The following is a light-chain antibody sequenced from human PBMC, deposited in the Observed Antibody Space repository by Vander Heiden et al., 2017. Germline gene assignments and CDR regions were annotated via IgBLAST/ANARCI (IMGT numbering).Light chain of an antibody. Sequence: SELTPPPSVSVSPGQTARITCSGDALPKQYAYWYQQKPGQAPVLVIYKDSERPSGIPERFSGSSSGTTVTLTISGVQAEDEADYYCQSADSSGTHVVFGGGTKLTVL. CDR2: KDS. J-gene: IGLJ2*01. CDR3: QSADSSGTHVV. CDR1: ALPKQY. V-gene: IGLV3-25*03.